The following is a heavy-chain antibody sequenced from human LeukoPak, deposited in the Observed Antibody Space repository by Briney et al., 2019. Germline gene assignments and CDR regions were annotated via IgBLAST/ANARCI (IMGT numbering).Heavy chain of an antibody. J-gene: IGHJ4*02. Sequence: PSETLSLTCTVSGGSISSSSYYWGWTRQPPGKGLEWIGSIYYNGSTYYNPSLKSRVTISVDTSKNQFSLKLSSVTAADTAVYYCARYYGSGTLADYWGQGTLVTVSS. D-gene: IGHD3-10*01. V-gene: IGHV4-39*01. CDR1: GGSISSSSYY. CDR2: IYYNGST. CDR3: ARYYGSGTLADY.